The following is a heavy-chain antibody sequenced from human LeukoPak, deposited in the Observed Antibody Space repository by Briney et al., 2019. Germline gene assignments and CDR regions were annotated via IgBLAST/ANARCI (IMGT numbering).Heavy chain of an antibody. Sequence: SETLSLTCSVSSGSISSYYWSWIRQPPGKGLEWIGCIYYSGSTNYNPSLKSRVTISVDTSKNQFSLKLSSVTAADTAVYYCARDRRIAADPEYFQHWGQGTLVTVSS. CDR2: IYYSGST. J-gene: IGHJ1*01. CDR1: SGSISSYY. D-gene: IGHD6-13*01. V-gene: IGHV4-59*01. CDR3: ARDRRIAADPEYFQH.